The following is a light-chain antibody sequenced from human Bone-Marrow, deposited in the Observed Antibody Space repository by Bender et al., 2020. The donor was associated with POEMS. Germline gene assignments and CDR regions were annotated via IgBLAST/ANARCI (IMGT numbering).Light chain of an antibody. CDR1: SSDVGNYHL. J-gene: IGLJ3*02. V-gene: IGLV2-23*02. CDR2: EVT. Sequence: QSALTQPASVSGSPGQSIPISCTGTSSDVGNYHLVSWYQQHPGKAPKLMIYEVTKRPSGVSNRFSGSESGNTASLTISGLRAEDEADYYCSSYEGSSRVVGGGTRLTVL. CDR3: SSYEGSSRV.